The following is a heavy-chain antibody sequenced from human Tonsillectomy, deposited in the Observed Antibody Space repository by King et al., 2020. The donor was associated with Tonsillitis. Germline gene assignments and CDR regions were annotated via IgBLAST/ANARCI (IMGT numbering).Heavy chain of an antibody. D-gene: IGHD6-13*01. J-gene: IGHJ5*02. CDR2: FSYSGIS. V-gene: IGHV4-31*03. CDR1: GGSISSGDYY. CDR3: ARLAAAGTNWFDP. Sequence: QLQESGPGLVKPSQTLSLTCTVSGGSISSGDYYWSWIRQHPGKGLEWIGYFSYSGISYYNPSLKSRVTISGDTSKNQFSLKLSSVTAADTAVYYCARLAAAGTNWFDPWGQGTLVTVSS.